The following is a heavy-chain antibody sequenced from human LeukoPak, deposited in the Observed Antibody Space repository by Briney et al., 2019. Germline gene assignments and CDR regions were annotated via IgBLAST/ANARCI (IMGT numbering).Heavy chain of an antibody. Sequence: SETLSLTCTVSGGSISSYYWSWIRQPPGKGLEWIGYIYYSGSTNYNPSLKSRVTISVDTSDNQFSLKLSSVTAPDTAVYYCARDFDYADAFDIWGQGTMVTVSS. J-gene: IGHJ3*02. V-gene: IGHV4-59*01. CDR1: GGSISSYY. CDR2: IYYSGST. CDR3: ARDFDYADAFDI. D-gene: IGHD3-9*01.